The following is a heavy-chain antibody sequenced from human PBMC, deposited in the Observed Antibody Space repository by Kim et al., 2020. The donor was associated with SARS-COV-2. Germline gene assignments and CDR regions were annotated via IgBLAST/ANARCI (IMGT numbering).Heavy chain of an antibody. D-gene: IGHD3-3*01. Sequence: GGSLRLSCAASGFDFYAYAMNWIRQAPWRGLEWVSGIVRSSDKYYAESVNGRFTISRDTSNNLVYLQMNSLRVEDTAIYYCAKDRISGDGFWEFDYWGQGILVTVSS. CDR2: IVRSSDK. CDR1: GFDFYAYA. CDR3: AKDRISGDGFWEFDY. V-gene: IGHV3-23*01. J-gene: IGHJ4*02.